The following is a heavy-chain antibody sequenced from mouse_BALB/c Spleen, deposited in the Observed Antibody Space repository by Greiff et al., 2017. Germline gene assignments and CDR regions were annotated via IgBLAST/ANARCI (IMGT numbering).Heavy chain of an antibody. V-gene: IGHV3-1*02. CDR1: GYSITSGYS. CDR2: IHYSGST. D-gene: IGHD2-1*01. J-gene: IGHJ2*01. Sequence: VQLKESGPDLVKPSQSLSLTCTVTGYSITSGYSWHWIRQFPGNKLEWMGYIHYSGSTNYNPSLKSRISITRDTSKNQFFLQLNSVTTEDTATYYCAREGSYYGKGGRYFDYWGQGTTLTVSS. CDR3: AREGSYYGKGGRYFDY.